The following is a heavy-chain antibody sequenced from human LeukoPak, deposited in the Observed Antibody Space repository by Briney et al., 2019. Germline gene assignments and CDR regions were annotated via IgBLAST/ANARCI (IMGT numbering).Heavy chain of an antibody. V-gene: IGHV1-8*01. Sequence: ASVKVSCKASGYTFTSYDINWVRQATGQGLEWMGWMNPNSGNTGYAQKFQGRVTMTRNTSISTAYMELSSLRSEDTAVYYCARNIVVVVAATLRGMDVWGQGTTVTVSS. CDR2: MNPNSGNT. CDR1: GYTFTSYD. D-gene: IGHD2-15*01. CDR3: ARNIVVVVAATLRGMDV. J-gene: IGHJ6*02.